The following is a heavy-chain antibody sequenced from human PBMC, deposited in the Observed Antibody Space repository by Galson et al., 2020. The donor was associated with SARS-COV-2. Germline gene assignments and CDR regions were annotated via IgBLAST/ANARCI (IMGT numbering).Heavy chain of an antibody. J-gene: IGHJ6*02. CDR2: ISGSGGST. CDR1: GFTFSSYA. V-gene: IGHV3-23*01. D-gene: IGHD3-16*01. Sequence: TGGSLRLSCAASGFTFSSYAMSWVRQAPGKGLEWVSAISGSGGSTYYADSVKGRFTISRDNSKNTLYLQMNSLRAEDTAVYYCAKDWSSTGGLEGGDNYYYYGMDVWGQGTTVTVSS. CDR3: AKDWSSTGGLEGGDNYYYYGMDV.